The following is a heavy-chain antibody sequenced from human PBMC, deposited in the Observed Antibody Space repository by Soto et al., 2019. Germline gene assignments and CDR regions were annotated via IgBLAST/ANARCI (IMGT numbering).Heavy chain of an antibody. CDR2: ISYDGSNK. CDR3: AKPLQVY. CDR1: GFTFSSYG. Sequence: PGWSLRLSCAASGFTFSSYGMHWVRQAPGKGLEWVAVISYDGSNKYYADSVKGRFTISRDNSKNTLYLQMNSLRVEDTAIYYCAKPLQVYWGQGTQVTVSS. J-gene: IGHJ4*02. V-gene: IGHV3-30*18.